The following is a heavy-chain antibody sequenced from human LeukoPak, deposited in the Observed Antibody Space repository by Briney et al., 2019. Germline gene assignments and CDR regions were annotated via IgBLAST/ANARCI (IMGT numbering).Heavy chain of an antibody. CDR2: IYYSGST. V-gene: IGHV4-61*02. Sequence: PSETLSLTCTVSGGSITRGTSYWSWVRQPGGKILEWIGRIYYSGSTNYNPSLGSRVTISVDTSKNQFFLELNSVTAADTAVYYCARGDDDGDHRGLHWFDSWGQGTQVTVSS. J-gene: IGHJ5*01. CDR3: ARGDDDGDHRGLHWFDS. D-gene: IGHD4-17*01. CDR1: GGSITRGTSY.